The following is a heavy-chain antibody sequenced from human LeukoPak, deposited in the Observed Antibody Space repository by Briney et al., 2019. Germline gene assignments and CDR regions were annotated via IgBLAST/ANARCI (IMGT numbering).Heavy chain of an antibody. V-gene: IGHV3-23*01. CDR1: GFSFSSYA. Sequence: GGSLRLSCAASGFSFSSYAMSWVRQAPGKGLEWVSAISGSGGNTYYADSVRGRFTISRDNSKNTLYLQMNSLRAEDTAIYYCAKVSWANYFDYWGQGTLSPSPQ. D-gene: IGHD6-13*01. CDR3: AKVSWANYFDY. J-gene: IGHJ4*02. CDR2: ISGSGGNT.